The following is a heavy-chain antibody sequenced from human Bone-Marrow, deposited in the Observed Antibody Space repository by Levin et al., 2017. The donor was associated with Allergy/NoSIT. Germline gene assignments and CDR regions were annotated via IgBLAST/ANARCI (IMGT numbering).Heavy chain of an antibody. D-gene: IGHD6-6*01. V-gene: IGHV4-39*07. CDR1: GGSISSSTHY. CDR2: IYYSGVT. Sequence: SETLSLTCTVSGGSISSSTHYWGWVRQAPGKGLEWIGSIYYSGVTYYNPSLKSRVTISVDRFQNQFSLNLRSVTAADTAVYYCARERDLIGPRAPFDYWGQGTLVTVSS. CDR3: ARERDLIGPRAPFDY. J-gene: IGHJ4*02.